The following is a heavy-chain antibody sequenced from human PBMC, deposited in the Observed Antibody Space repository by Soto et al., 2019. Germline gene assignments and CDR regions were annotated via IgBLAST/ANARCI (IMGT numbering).Heavy chain of an antibody. CDR1: GFTFSSYS. V-gene: IGHV3-21*01. J-gene: IGHJ4*02. CDR2: ISSSSSYI. CDR3: ARDYYGSGLPDY. D-gene: IGHD3-10*01. Sequence: EVQLVESGGGLVKPGGSLRLSCAASGFTFSSYSMNWVRQAPGKGLEWVSSISSSSSYIYYADSVKGRFTLSRDNAQNPLYLQMNSLRAEDTAVYYCARDYYGSGLPDYWGQGTLVTVSS.